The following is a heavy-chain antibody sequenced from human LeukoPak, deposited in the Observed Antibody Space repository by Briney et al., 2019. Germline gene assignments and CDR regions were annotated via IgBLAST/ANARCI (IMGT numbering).Heavy chain of an antibody. J-gene: IGHJ4*02. CDR3: AKDGGRYSGSLDS. CDR2: ISCDGRNK. Sequence: GGSLRLSCAASEFIFNNYGMHWVRQAPGKGLEWVAVISCDGRNKFYANSVKGRFTISRDDSKNTLYVQMNSLRPEDTAVYYCAKDGGRYSGSLDSWGQGTLVTVSS. V-gene: IGHV3-30*18. D-gene: IGHD1-26*01. CDR1: EFIFNNYG.